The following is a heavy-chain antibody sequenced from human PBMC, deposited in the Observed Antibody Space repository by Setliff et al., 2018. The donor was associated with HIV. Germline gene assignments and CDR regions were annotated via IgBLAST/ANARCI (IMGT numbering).Heavy chain of an antibody. CDR2: IYPSGTI. CDR3: ARQGLTMNRGVPAPILYYFDY. Sequence: SETLSLTCTVSAASIRNSYWTWIRQPAGKGLEWIGRIYPSGTINYNPSLKSRVTMSVDTSKNQFSLRLTSVSAADTALYYCARQGLTMNRGVPAPILYYFDYWGPGILVTVSS. J-gene: IGHJ4*02. D-gene: IGHD3-10*01. CDR1: AASIRNSY. V-gene: IGHV4-4*07.